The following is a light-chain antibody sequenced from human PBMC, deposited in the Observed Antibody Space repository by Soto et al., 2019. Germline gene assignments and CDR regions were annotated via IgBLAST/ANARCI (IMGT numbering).Light chain of an antibody. Sequence: IEFTQSPSALSAYVGDRVTITCRASQSMTNYLNWYKHKPGQAPNLLIYAASTLQAGVQSRFSGSGSGTEFTLNISSLQPDDVATDYCQQYNTFSPTFGQGTKV. CDR3: QQYNTFSPT. CDR1: QSMTNY. V-gene: IGKV1-5*01. J-gene: IGKJ1*01. CDR2: AAS.